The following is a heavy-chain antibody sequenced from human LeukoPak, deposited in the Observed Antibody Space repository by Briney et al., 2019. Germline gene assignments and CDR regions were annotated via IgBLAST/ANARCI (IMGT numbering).Heavy chain of an antibody. V-gene: IGHV3-33*06. CDR1: GFTFSSYG. Sequence: PGGSLRLSCAASGFTFSSYGMHWVRQAPGKGLEWVAVIWYDGSNKYYADSVKGRFTISRDNSKNTLYLQMNSLRAEDTAVYYCAKVLPRYCGSTSCYLPVDYWGQGTLVTVSS. J-gene: IGHJ4*02. CDR3: AKVLPRYCGSTSCYLPVDY. D-gene: IGHD2-2*01. CDR2: IWYDGSNK.